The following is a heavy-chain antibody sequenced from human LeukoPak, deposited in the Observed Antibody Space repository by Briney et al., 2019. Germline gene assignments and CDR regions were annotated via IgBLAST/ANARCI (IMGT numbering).Heavy chain of an antibody. V-gene: IGHV1-69*13. D-gene: IGHD5-12*01. CDR2: IIPIFGTA. CDR1: GGTFSSYG. CDR3: AKLVATTRPYYFDY. J-gene: IGHJ4*02. Sequence: SVTVSCKASGGTFSSYGISWVRQAPGQGLEWMGGIIPIFGTANYAQKFQGRVTITADESTSTAYMELSSLRSEDTAVYYCAKLVATTRPYYFDYWGQGTLVTVSS.